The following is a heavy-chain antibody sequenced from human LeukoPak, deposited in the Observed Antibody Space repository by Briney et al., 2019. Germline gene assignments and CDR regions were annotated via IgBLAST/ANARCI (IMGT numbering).Heavy chain of an antibody. CDR2: IYSGAST. J-gene: IGHJ4*02. CDR1: GFTVSSNY. V-gene: IGHV3-66*02. CDR3: TRVGFSWYNSMRGPDYFVY. D-gene: IGHD1-20*01. Sequence: GGSLRLSCAASGFTVSSNYMSWVRQAPGKGLEWVSVIYSGASTYYADSVKGRFTISRDTSKNTLYLQMNSLRAEDTAVYYCTRVGFSWYNSMRGPDYFVYWGQGALVTVSS.